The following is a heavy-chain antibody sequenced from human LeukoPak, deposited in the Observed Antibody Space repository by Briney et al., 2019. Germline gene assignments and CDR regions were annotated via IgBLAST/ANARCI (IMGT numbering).Heavy chain of an antibody. CDR1: GGTFSSYA. CDR3: ARDCSSTSCYPH. CDR2: IIPIFGTA. J-gene: IGHJ4*02. V-gene: IGHV1-69*05. D-gene: IGHD2-2*01. Sequence: SVTVSCKASGGTFSSYAISWVRQAPGQGLEWMGGIIPIFGTANYAQKFQGRVTITTDESTSTAYMELSSLRSEDTAVYYCARDCSSTSCYPHWGQGTLVTVSS.